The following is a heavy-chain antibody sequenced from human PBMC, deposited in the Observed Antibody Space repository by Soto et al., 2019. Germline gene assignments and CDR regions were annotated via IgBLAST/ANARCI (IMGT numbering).Heavy chain of an antibody. Sequence: EVQLVESGGGLVQPGGSLRLSCAASGFTFSSYWMHWVRQAPGKGLVWVSRINSDGSSTSYADSVKGRFTISRDNAKNTMYLQMNSLRAEDTAVYYCARGGVKHCSGGSCYVRIDYWGHVTLVTVSS. CDR1: GFTFSSYW. D-gene: IGHD2-15*01. CDR2: INSDGSST. V-gene: IGHV3-74*01. J-gene: IGHJ4*01. CDR3: ARGGVKHCSGGSCYVRIDY.